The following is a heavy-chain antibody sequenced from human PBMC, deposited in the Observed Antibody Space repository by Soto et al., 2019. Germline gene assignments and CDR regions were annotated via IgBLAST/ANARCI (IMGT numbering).Heavy chain of an antibody. Sequence: QVQLVQSGAEVKKPGASVKVSCKASGYTFTSYGISWVRQAPGQGLEWMGWISAYNGNTNYAQKLQGRVTMTTDTSTSTAYMELRSLRSDDTSVYYCASAPPYYDFWSGYYSADWYFDRRCRGSLVTV. CDR1: GYTFTSYG. D-gene: IGHD3-3*01. CDR2: ISAYNGNT. J-gene: IGHJ2*01. V-gene: IGHV1-18*01. CDR3: ASAPPYYDFWSGYYSADWYFDR.